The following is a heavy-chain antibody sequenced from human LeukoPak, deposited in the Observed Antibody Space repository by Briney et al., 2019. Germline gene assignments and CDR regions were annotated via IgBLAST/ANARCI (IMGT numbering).Heavy chain of an antibody. CDR2: INPNSGGT. D-gene: IGHD1-26*01. CDR3: ARDREWELLGGVDY. Sequence: ASVKVSCKASGYTFTGYYMHWVRQAPGQGLEWMGWINPNSGGTNYAQKFQGRVTMTRDTSISTAYMELSRLRSDDTAVYYCARDREWELLGGVDYWGQGTLVTVSS. CDR1: GYTFTGYY. J-gene: IGHJ4*02. V-gene: IGHV1-2*02.